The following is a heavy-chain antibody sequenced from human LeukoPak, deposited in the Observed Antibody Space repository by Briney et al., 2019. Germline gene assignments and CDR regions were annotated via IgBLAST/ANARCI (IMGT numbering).Heavy chain of an antibody. CDR2: ITLSGGNT. Sequence: GGSLRLSCAASGFTFSSYDMSWVRQAPGKGLEWVSSITLSGGNTFYADSVRGRFTVSRDNSKNTLYLQMNSMSAEDTAAYYCAKRGNPAVGHHSLDVCGKGTTVSVSS. CDR1: GFTFSSYD. D-gene: IGHD2-2*01. J-gene: IGHJ6*04. V-gene: IGHV3-23*01. CDR3: AKRGNPAVGHHSLDV.